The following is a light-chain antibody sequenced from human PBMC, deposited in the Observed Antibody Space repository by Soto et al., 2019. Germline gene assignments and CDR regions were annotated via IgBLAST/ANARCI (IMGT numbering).Light chain of an antibody. J-gene: IGLJ1*01. CDR1: SGSVSTSYY. V-gene: IGLV8-61*01. CDR2: STN. Sequence: QTVVTQEPSFSVSPGGTVTLTCGLSSGSVSTSYYPSWYQQTPGQAPRTLIYSTNTRSSGVPDRFSGSILGNKAALTITGAQADDESDYYCVLYMRSGDYVFGTGTKLTVL. CDR3: VLYMRSGDYV.